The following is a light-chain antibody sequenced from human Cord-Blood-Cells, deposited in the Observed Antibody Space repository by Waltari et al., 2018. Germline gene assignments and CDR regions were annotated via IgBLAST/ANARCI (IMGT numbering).Light chain of an antibody. CDR1: QDISNY. V-gene: IGKV1-33*01. J-gene: IGKJ4*01. Sequence: DIQMTQSPSSLSASVGDRVTITCQASQDISNYLNWYQQKPGKAPKLLIYDASNLETGVPSRFSGSGSGTDFTFTISSLQPEDIATYYCQQITFGGGTKVEIK. CDR2: DAS. CDR3: QQIT.